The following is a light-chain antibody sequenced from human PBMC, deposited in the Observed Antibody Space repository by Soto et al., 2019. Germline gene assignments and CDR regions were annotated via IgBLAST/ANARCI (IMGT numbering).Light chain of an antibody. CDR2: AAS. V-gene: IGKV1-39*01. Sequence: DIQMTQSPSSLSASVQDRVTITCRASQTINRYLNWYHQKPGKAPKLLIYAASNLHSGVPSRFSGSGSGTDFTLTISSLQPEDIGTYYCQQTYSTPQPSFGGGTKVEIK. CDR3: QQTYSTPQPS. J-gene: IGKJ4*01. CDR1: QTINRY.